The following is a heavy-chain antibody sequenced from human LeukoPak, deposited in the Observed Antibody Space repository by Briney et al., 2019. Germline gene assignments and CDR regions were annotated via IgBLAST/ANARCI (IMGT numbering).Heavy chain of an antibody. CDR2: ISGSGSGGST. CDR3: AKLLAVTNSYYFNY. D-gene: IGHD6-19*01. J-gene: IGHJ4*02. V-gene: IGHV3-23*01. Sequence: GGSLRLSCAASGFTFSSYAMSWVRQAPGKGLEWVSTISGSGSGGSTYYADSVKGRFTISRDNSKDTLYLQMDSLRAEDTAVYYCAKLLAVTNSYYFNYWGQGTLVTVSS. CDR1: GFTFSSYA.